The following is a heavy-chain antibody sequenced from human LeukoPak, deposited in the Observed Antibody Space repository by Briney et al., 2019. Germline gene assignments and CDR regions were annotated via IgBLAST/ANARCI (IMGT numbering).Heavy chain of an antibody. J-gene: IGHJ4*02. V-gene: IGHV3-11*04. Sequence: GGSLRLSCAASGFTFSDYYMSWIRQAPGKGLEWVSYISSSGTTIYYADSVKGRFTISRDNSKNTLYLQMNSLRAEDTAVYYCAVRAVAGPGLDYWGQGTLVTVSS. CDR1: GFTFSDYY. D-gene: IGHD6-19*01. CDR3: AVRAVAGPGLDY. CDR2: ISSSGTTI.